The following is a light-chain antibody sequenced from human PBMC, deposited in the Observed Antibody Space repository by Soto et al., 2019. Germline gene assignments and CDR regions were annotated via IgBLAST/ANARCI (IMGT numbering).Light chain of an antibody. CDR1: QSVDIN. Sequence: EIVMTPSPVTLSASPGERVTLSCRASQSVDINLAWYQQKPGQAPRLLISEASTRASDIPARFSGSGSGTDCPLTISSRQSEDCAMYLCQQYSKWHPRDTFGQGTKGEL. J-gene: IGKJ2*01. CDR2: EAS. V-gene: IGKV3-15*01. CDR3: QQYSKWHPRDT.